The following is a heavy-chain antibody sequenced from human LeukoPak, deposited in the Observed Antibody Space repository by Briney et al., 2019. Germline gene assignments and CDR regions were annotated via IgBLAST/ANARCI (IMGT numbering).Heavy chain of an antibody. V-gene: IGHV3-30*01. J-gene: IGHJ4*02. CDR3: ASGGFYDFWSGYYTPFDY. CDR2: ISYDGSNK. Sequence: QAGGSLRLSCAASGFTFSAYAMHWVRQAPGKGLEWVAVISYDGSNKYYADSLKGRFTISRDNSKNTLYLQMNSLRAEDTAVYYCASGGFYDFWSGYYTPFDYWGQGTLVTVSS. D-gene: IGHD3-3*01. CDR1: GFTFSAYA.